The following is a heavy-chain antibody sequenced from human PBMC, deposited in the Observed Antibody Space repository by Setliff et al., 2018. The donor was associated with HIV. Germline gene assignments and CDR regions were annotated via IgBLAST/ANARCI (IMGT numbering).Heavy chain of an antibody. CDR1: TSGDYY. V-gene: IGHV3-49*03. D-gene: IGHD5-18*01. Sequence: TSGDYYWSWIRQPPGKGLEWVGFIRSKAYGGTTEYAASVKDRFTVSRDDSKSIAYLQINSLKTEDTAVYYCTRDKGYAFDIWGQGTMVTVSS. J-gene: IGHJ3*02. CDR3: TRDKGYAFDI. CDR2: IRSKAYGGTT.